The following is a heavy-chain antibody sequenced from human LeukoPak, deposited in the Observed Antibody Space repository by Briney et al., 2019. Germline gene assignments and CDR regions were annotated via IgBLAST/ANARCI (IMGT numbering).Heavy chain of an antibody. D-gene: IGHD5-18*01. CDR1: GYTFTSYG. V-gene: IGHV1-2*02. J-gene: IGHJ4*02. Sequence: GASVKVSCKASGYTFTSYGIGWVRQAPGQGLEWMGWINPNSGGTNYAQKFQGRVTMTRDTSISTAYMELSRLRSDDTAVYYCARDLGYSYGFDYWGQGTLVTVSS. CDR2: INPNSGGT. CDR3: ARDLGYSYGFDY.